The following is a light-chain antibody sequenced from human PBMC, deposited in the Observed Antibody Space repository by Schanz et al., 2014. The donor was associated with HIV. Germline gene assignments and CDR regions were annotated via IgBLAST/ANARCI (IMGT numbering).Light chain of an antibody. CDR2: DVN. CDR1: NSDIGAYNY. V-gene: IGLV2-14*03. Sequence: QSALTQPASVSGSPGQSIAISCTGTNSDIGAYNYVSWYQQHPDKAPKLIIYDVNNRPSGVSNRFSGSKSGNTASLTISGLQAEDEADYYCSSYTSSSNWVFGGGTKLTVL. J-gene: IGLJ3*02. CDR3: SSYTSSSNWV.